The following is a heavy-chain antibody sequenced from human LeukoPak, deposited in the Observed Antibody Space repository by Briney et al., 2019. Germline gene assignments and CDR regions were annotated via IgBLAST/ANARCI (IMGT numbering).Heavy chain of an antibody. CDR3: ARGAGYSSGWYHI. CDR2: INAGNGNT. Sequence: ASVKVSCKASGYTFTSYAMHWVRQAPGQRLEWMGWINAGNGNTKYSQKFQGRVTITRDTSASTAYMEVSSLRSEDTAVYYCARGAGYSSGWYHIWGQGTMVTVSS. CDR1: GYTFTSYA. D-gene: IGHD6-19*01. V-gene: IGHV1-3*01. J-gene: IGHJ3*02.